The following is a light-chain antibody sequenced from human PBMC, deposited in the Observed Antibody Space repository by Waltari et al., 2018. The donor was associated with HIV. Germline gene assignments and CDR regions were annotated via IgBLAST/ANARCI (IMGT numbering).Light chain of an antibody. CDR1: SSNIEHNA. CDR3: AAWDDSLNGYV. J-gene: IGLJ1*01. CDR2: YDD. Sequence: QSVLTHPPSVSEAPTQRVTISCSLSSSNIEHNAFTWYQQVPGKAPKLLIYYDDLLSSGVSDRFSGSKSGTSASLAIRGLQSEDEADYYCAAWDDSLNGYVFGSGTKVTVL. V-gene: IGLV1-36*01.